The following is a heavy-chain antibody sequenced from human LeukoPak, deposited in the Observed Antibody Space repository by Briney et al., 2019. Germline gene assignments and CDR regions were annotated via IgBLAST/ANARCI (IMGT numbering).Heavy chain of an antibody. CDR3: AREIYSGAFDI. Sequence: GAXVKVSCKASGGTFSSYAISWVRQAPGQGLEWMGGIIPIFGPANYAQKFQRRLTITTDESTSTAYMELSSLRSEDTAVYYCAREIYSGAFDIWGQGTMVTVSS. J-gene: IGHJ3*02. D-gene: IGHD5-12*01. V-gene: IGHV1-69*05. CDR1: GGTFSSYA. CDR2: IIPIFGPA.